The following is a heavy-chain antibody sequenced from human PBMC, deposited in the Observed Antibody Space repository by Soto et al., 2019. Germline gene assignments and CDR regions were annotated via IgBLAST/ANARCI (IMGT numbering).Heavy chain of an antibody. CDR1: GFTFSSYG. CDR3: ARDRGYCSSTSCYGPYYYYYYMDV. CDR2: IWYDGSNK. Sequence: GGSLRLSCAASGFTFSSYGMHWVRQAPGKGLEWVAVIWYDGSNKYYADSVKGRFTISRDNSKNTLYLQMNSLRAEDTAVYYCARDRGYCSSTSCYGPYYYYYYMDVWGKGTTVTVSS. V-gene: IGHV3-33*01. D-gene: IGHD2-2*01. J-gene: IGHJ6*03.